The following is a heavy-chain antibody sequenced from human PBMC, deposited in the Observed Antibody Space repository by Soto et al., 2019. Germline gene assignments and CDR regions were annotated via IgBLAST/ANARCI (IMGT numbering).Heavy chain of an antibody. CDR3: ARVEAAAGTNWYFDL. V-gene: IGHV3-72*01. CDR1: GFTFSDHY. J-gene: IGHJ2*01. D-gene: IGHD6-13*01. Sequence: EVQLVESGGGLVQPGGSLRLSCAASGFTFSDHYMDWVRQAPGKGLEWVGRTRNKANSYTTEYAASVKGRFTISRDDSKNSLYLQMNSLKTEDTAVYYCARVEAAAGTNWYFDLWGRGTLVTVSS. CDR2: TRNKANSYTT.